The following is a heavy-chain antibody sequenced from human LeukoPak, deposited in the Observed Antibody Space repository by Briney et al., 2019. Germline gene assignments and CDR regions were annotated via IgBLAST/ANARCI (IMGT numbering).Heavy chain of an antibody. CDR3: GRGDYSSSWYLDH. Sequence: GGSLRLSCAASGFNFSSYEMIWVRQAPGKGLEWISYISTSGSTIYYGDSVEGRFTISRDNAKNSLYLQMNSLRTEDTAVYYCGRGDYSSSWYLDHWGQGTLVTVSS. V-gene: IGHV3-48*03. CDR1: GFNFSSYE. J-gene: IGHJ4*02. CDR2: ISTSGSTI. D-gene: IGHD6-13*01.